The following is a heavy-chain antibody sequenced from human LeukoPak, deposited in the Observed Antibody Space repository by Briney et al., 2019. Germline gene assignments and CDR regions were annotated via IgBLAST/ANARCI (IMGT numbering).Heavy chain of an antibody. V-gene: IGHV3-30-3*01. CDR3: AKGEAAAGTPWFDP. D-gene: IGHD6-13*01. CDR2: VSYDGSNK. J-gene: IGHJ5*02. CDR1: GFTFSSYA. Sequence: PGRSLRLSCAASGFTFSSYAMHWVRQAPGKGLEWVAVVSYDGSNKYYADSVKGRFTISRDNSKNTLYLQMNSLRAEDTAVYYCAKGEAAAGTPWFDPWGQGTLVTVSS.